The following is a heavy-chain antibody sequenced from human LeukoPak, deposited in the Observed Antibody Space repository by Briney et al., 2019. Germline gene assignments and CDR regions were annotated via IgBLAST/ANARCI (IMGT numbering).Heavy chain of an antibody. J-gene: IGHJ4*02. V-gene: IGHV3-48*04. CDR1: GFTFSSYS. Sequence: GGSLRLSCAASGFTFSSYSIDLVRQAPGQGLEWLSYISSSSSTIYYADSVKGRFTISRDNAKNSVYLQMNSLRAEDTADYYCARVWSSGYTKDYWGQGTLVTVSS. CDR2: ISSSSSTI. D-gene: IGHD3-22*01. CDR3: ARVWSSGYTKDY.